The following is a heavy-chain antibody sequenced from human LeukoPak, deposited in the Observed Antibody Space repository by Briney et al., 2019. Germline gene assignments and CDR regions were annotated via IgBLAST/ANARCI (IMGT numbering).Heavy chain of an antibody. D-gene: IGHD3-3*01. CDR2: ISGSGGST. Sequence: GGSLRLSCAASGFTFSSYAMSWVRQAPGKGLEWVSAISGSGGSTYYADSVKGRFTISRDNSKNTLYLQMNSLRAEDTAVYYCGKLTIFGVAYRRGPVGLFDYWGKGPWVTVSS. V-gene: IGHV3-23*01. CDR1: GFTFSSYA. CDR3: GKLTIFGVAYRRGPVGLFDY. J-gene: IGHJ4*02.